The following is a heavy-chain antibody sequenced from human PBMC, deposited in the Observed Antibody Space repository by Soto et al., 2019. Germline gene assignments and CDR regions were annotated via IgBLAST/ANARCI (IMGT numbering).Heavy chain of an antibody. CDR2: IYTSGST. J-gene: IGHJ6*02. Sequence: SETLSLTCTVSGGSISSSSYYWGWIRQPPGKGLEWIGRIYTSGSTNYNPSLKSRVTMSVDTSKNQFSLKLSSVTAADTAVYYCARDRPYCSSTSCRYYYYYGMDVWGQGATVTVSS. V-gene: IGHV4-39*07. D-gene: IGHD2-2*01. CDR3: ARDRPYCSSTSCRYYYYYGMDV. CDR1: GGSISSSSYY.